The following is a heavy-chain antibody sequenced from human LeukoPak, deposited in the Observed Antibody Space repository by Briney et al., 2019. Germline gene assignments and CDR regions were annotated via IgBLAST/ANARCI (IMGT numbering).Heavy chain of an antibody. D-gene: IGHD6-6*01. CDR1: GCTFTDYY. Sequence: ASVKVSCKASGCTFTDYYMHWVRQAPGQGLEWMGWINPNSGGTNFAQKFQGRVAMTRDTSISTAYLELGSLRSDDTAVYFCARARWQLVPYFDSWAQGTLVTVSS. CDR3: ARARWQLVPYFDS. V-gene: IGHV1-2*02. CDR2: INPNSGGT. J-gene: IGHJ4*02.